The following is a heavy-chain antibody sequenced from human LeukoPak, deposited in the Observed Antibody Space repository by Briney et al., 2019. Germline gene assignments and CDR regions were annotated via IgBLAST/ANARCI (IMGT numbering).Heavy chain of an antibody. V-gene: IGHV3-48*01. D-gene: IGHD3-3*01. Sequence: GGSLRLSCAASGFTFSSYSMNWVRQAPGKGLEWVSYISSSSSTIYYADSVKGRFTISRDNAKNSLYLQMNSLRAEDTAVYYCARVVGGFLEYYYYMDVWGKGTTVTVSS. CDR2: ISSSSSTI. CDR1: GFTFSSYS. CDR3: ARVVGGFLEYYYYMDV. J-gene: IGHJ6*03.